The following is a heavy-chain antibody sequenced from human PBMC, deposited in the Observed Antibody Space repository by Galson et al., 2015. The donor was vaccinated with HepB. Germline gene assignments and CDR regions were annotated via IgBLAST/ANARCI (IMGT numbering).Heavy chain of an antibody. D-gene: IGHD2-21*01. CDR3: ARPYCGGDCYLSRYWYFDL. V-gene: IGHV5-51*03. J-gene: IGHJ2*01. Sequence: QSGAEMKKPGESLKISCKGSGYSFTSYWVGWVRQMPGKGLEWMGIIYPGDSDTRYSPSFQGQVTISADKSISTAYLQWSSLKASDTAMYYCARPYCGGDCYLSRYWYFDLWGRGTLVTVSS. CDR1: GYSFTSYW. CDR2: IYPGDSDT.